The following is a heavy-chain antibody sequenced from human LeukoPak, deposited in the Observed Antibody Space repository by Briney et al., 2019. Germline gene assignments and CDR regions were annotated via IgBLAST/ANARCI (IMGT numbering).Heavy chain of an antibody. CDR3: ARGSITMVRGVHGY. V-gene: IGHV4-59*12. CDR2: IYYSGST. Sequence: PSETLSLTCTVSGASISSYYWSWIRQAPEKGLEWIGYIYYSGSTNYNPSLKSRVTISVDTSKNQFSLKLSSVTAADTAVYYCARGSITMVRGVHGYWGQGTLVTVSS. J-gene: IGHJ4*02. CDR1: GASISSYY. D-gene: IGHD3-10*01.